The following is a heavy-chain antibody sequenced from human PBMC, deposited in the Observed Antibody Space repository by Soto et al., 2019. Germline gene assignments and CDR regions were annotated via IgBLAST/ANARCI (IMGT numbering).Heavy chain of an antibody. Sequence: EVQLVESAGGLVKPGGSLRLSCVASGFSFNEAWMNWVRQAPGQGLEWVGRIKTSAGGGATNYAAPVQGRFTISRDDSKNTLYLHMNSLRTEDTANYYCTTGSVEGIWGQGTTVIVSS. CDR2: IKTSAGGGAT. V-gene: IGHV3-15*07. CDR1: GFSFNEAW. J-gene: IGHJ6*02. D-gene: IGHD2-15*01. CDR3: TTGSVEGI.